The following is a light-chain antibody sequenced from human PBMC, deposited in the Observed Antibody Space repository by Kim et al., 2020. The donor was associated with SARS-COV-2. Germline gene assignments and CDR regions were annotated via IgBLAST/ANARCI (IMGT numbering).Light chain of an antibody. V-gene: IGKV1-33*01. J-gene: IGKJ1*01. CDR1: QDISNY. CDR3: QQYDNLWT. Sequence: SSSVGERVTITCQASQDISNYLNWYQQKPGKAPKLLIYDASNLETGVPSRFSGSGSGTDFTFTISSLQPEDIATYYCQQYDNLWTFGQGTKVDIK. CDR2: DAS.